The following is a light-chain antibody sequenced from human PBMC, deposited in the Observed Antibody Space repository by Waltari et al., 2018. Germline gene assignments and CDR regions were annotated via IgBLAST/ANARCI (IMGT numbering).Light chain of an antibody. Sequence: DIVLTQSPGTLSLSPGDRATLSCRASQSVNNYIAWFQQKPGQAPRLLIHGASSRATGIPDRISGSGSGTDFTLTISRLEPQDFAVYYCQQYSSWPLSFGPGTKVDIK. CDR3: QQYSSWPLS. J-gene: IGKJ3*01. V-gene: IGKV3-20*01. CDR2: GAS. CDR1: QSVNNY.